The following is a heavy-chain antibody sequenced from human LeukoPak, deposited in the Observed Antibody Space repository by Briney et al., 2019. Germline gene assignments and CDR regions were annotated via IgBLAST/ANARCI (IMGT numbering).Heavy chain of an antibody. J-gene: IGHJ4*02. CDR3: AREVWELPYYLDY. D-gene: IGHD1-26*01. CDR2: IIPIFGTA. CDR1: GGTFSSYA. Sequence: ASVKVSCKASGGTFSSYAISWVRQAPGQGLEWMGRIIPIFGTANYAQKFQGRVTITTDESTSTAYMELSSLRSEDTAVYYCAREVWELPYYLDYWGQGTLVTVSS. V-gene: IGHV1-69*05.